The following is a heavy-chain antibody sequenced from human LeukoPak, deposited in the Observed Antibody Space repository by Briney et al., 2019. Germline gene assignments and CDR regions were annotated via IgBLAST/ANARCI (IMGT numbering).Heavy chain of an antibody. CDR1: GYTFTSYD. Sequence: ASVKVSCKASGYTFTSYDINWVRQATGQGLEWMGWMNPNSGNTGYAQKFQGRVTITRNTSISTAYMELSSLRSEDTAVYYCARLYEVAATGDAFDIWGQGTMVTVSS. J-gene: IGHJ3*02. CDR2: MNPNSGNT. CDR3: ARLYEVAATGDAFDI. D-gene: IGHD2-15*01. V-gene: IGHV1-8*03.